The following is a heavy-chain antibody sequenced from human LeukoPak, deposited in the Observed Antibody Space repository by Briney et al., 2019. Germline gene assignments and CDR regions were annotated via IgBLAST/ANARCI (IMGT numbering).Heavy chain of an antibody. CDR1: GFTFSSYE. Sequence: GGSLRLSCAASGFTFSSYEMNWVRQAPGEGLQWLSYISGSGSTIYYADSVKGRFTISRDNAKNSLYLQINSLRVEDTAIYYCARAGRARQVDYWGQGTLVTVSS. V-gene: IGHV3-48*03. CDR2: ISGSGSTI. J-gene: IGHJ4*02. CDR3: ARAGRARQVDY.